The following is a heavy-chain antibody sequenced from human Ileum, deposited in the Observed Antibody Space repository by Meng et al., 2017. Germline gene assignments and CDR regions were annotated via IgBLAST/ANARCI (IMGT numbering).Heavy chain of an antibody. Sequence: HVQLQESGPRLVKPSQTLCLTCTVSGGSISSGDYYRSWVRQAPGKGPGWIGYIYSNGNTYSNPSLRGRLMISIDTSKNQFSLKLSSVTAADTAVYYCARAPKYCTNAVCSRPLDSWGQGTLVTVSS. D-gene: IGHD2-8*01. CDR3: ARAPKYCTNAVCSRPLDS. J-gene: IGHJ4*02. CDR2: IYSNGNT. V-gene: IGHV4-30-4*01. CDR1: GGSISSGDYY.